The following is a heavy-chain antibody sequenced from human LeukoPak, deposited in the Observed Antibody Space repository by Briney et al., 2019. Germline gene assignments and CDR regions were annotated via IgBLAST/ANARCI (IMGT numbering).Heavy chain of an antibody. V-gene: IGHV4-34*01. J-gene: IGHJ4*02. D-gene: IGHD5-18*01. Sequence: PSETLSLTCAVYGGSFSGYYWSWIRQPPGKGLEWIGEINHSGSTNYNPSLKSRVTISVDTSKNQFSLKLSSVTAADTAVYYCARGRKENGYSYFSYPYYFDYWGQGTLVTVSS. CDR3: ARGRKENGYSYFSYPYYFDY. CDR1: GGSFSGYY. CDR2: INHSGST.